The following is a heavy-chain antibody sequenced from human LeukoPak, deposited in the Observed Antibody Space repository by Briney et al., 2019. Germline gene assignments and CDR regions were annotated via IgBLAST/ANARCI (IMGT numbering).Heavy chain of an antibody. CDR3: ARGPVDRVAKITWYFDL. CDR1: GFTFTDYY. J-gene: IGHJ2*01. D-gene: IGHD5-12*01. V-gene: IGHV3-11*06. Sequence: AGGSLRLSCAASGFTFTDYYISWIRQAPGNGLEWVSYITSSSSYTNYADSVKGRFTISRDNAKTSLYLQMNSLRAEDTTVYYCARGPVDRVAKITWYFDLWGRGTLVTVSS. CDR2: ITSSSSYT.